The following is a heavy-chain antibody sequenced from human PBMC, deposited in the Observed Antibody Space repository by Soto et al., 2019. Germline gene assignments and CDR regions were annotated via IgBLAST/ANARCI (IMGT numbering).Heavy chain of an antibody. V-gene: IGHV1-69*01. Sequence: QVQLVQSGAEVKKPGSSVKVSCKASGGTFSSYAISWVRQAPGQGLEWMGGIIPIFGTANYAQKFQGRVTITADEPTSTAYMELSSLRSEDTAVYYCARRGYQLPQTGYYYYGMDVWGQGTTVTVSS. J-gene: IGHJ6*02. CDR3: ARRGYQLPQTGYYYYGMDV. CDR1: GGTFSSYA. CDR2: IIPIFGTA. D-gene: IGHD2-2*01.